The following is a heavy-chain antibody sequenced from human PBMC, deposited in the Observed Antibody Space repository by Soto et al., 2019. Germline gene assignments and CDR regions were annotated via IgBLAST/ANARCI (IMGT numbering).Heavy chain of an antibody. CDR2: ISYDGSNK. CDR3: AKSPGGYYSLYI. J-gene: IGHJ3*02. Sequence: GGSLRLSCAASGFTFSSYGMHWVRQAPGKGLEWVAVISYDGSNKYYADSVKGRFTISRDNSKNTLYLQMNSLRAEDTAVYYCAKSPGGYYSLYIWGQGTMVIGSS. V-gene: IGHV3-30*18. D-gene: IGHD3-3*01. CDR1: GFTFSSYG.